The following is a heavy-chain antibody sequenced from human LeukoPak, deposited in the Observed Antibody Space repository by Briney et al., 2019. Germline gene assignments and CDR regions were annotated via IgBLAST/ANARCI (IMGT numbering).Heavy chain of an antibody. J-gene: IGHJ4*02. CDR1: GFTFSSYG. V-gene: IGHV3-30*02. CDR2: IRYDGSNK. CDR3: AKDQGRYSSGQY. Sequence: GGSLRLSCAASGFTFSSYGMHWVRQAPGKGLEWVAFIRYDGSNKYYADSVKGRFTISRDNSKNTLFLQMNSLRAEDTAVYYCAKDQGRYSSGQYWGQGALVTVSS. D-gene: IGHD6-19*01.